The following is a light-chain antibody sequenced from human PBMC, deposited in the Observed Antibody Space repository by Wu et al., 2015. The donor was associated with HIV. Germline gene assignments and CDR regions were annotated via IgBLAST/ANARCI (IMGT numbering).Light chain of an antibody. V-gene: IGKV3-15*01. Sequence: IVLTQSPATLSVSPGERATLSRRASQSVSSNLAWYQQKPGQAPRLLIYGASTRATGLPARFSGSGSGTEFTLTISSMQSEDFAVYHCQQYNKWPRTFGQGTKVEIK. CDR2: GAS. J-gene: IGKJ1*01. CDR3: QQYNKWPRT. CDR1: QSVSSN.